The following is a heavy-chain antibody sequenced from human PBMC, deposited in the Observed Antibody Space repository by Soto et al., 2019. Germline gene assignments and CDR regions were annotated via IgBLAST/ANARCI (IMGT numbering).Heavy chain of an antibody. CDR3: EREAQVGLNDY. Sequence: QVQLVQSGAPVKKPWASVKVSCKAPGYTCTSYGISWVPQAPGQGLEWMGCISSYNGNTKYAQKHQGSVTMTTDTSTSTDYMALRIMRSDDAAVYYCEREAQVGLNDYWGQVTPFTLSS. D-gene: IGHD2-8*01. V-gene: IGHV1-18*01. CDR1: GYTCTSYG. J-gene: IGHJ4*02. CDR2: ISSYNGNT.